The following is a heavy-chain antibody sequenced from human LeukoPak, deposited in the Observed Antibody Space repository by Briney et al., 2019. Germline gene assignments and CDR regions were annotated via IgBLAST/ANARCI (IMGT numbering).Heavy chain of an antibody. D-gene: IGHD3-22*01. CDR3: ARDGGYYNDSSGYSFDS. J-gene: IGHJ4*02. V-gene: IGHV3-21*01. Sequence: GGSLRLSCAASGFTFSTYNMNWVRQAPGKGLEWVSSISSSSSYIYYADSVKGRFTISRDNAKNSLYLQMISLRAEDTALYYCARDGGYYNDSSGYSFDSWGKGTLVTVSS. CDR2: ISSSSSYI. CDR1: GFTFSTYN.